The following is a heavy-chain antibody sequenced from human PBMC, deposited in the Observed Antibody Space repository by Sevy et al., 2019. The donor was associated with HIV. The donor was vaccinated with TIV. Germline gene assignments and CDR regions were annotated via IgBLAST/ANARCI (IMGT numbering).Heavy chain of an antibody. J-gene: IGHJ6*02. CDR2: ISGTDSTI. D-gene: IGHD6-13*01. V-gene: IGHV3-48*01. CDR1: GFTFRSYS. Sequence: GGSLRLSCAASGFTFRSYSFNWVRQAPGKGLEWLSYISGTDSTIYYADSVKGRLTISRDNAKSSLYLQMNSLRAEDTAVYFCARNIAARPGYYYGMDVWGQGTTVTVSS. CDR3: ARNIAARPGYYYGMDV.